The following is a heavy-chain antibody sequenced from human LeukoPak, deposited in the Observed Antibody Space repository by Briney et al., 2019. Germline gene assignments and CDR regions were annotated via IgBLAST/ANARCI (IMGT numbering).Heavy chain of an antibody. D-gene: IGHD6-19*01. CDR3: ARAGGSGWYETDY. Sequence: SETLPLTCTVSGGSVSSGSYYWSWIRQPPGKGLEWIGYIYYSGSTNYNPSLKSRVTISVDTSKNQFSLKLSSVTAADTAVYYCARAGGSGWYETDYWGQGTLVTVSS. CDR1: GGSVSSGSYY. J-gene: IGHJ4*02. CDR2: IYYSGST. V-gene: IGHV4-61*01.